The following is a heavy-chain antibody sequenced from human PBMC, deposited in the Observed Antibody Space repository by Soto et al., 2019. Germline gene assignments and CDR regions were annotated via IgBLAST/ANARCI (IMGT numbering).Heavy chain of an antibody. CDR2: ISWNSGSI. D-gene: IGHD4-4*01. CDR3: AKDISHDYSPNGMDV. J-gene: IGHJ6*02. V-gene: IGHV3-9*01. Sequence: EVQLVESGGGLVQPGRSLRLSCAASGFTFDDYAMHWVRQAPGKGLEWVSGISWNSGSIGYADSVKGRFTISRDNAKNSLYLQMNSLRAEDTALYYCAKDISHDYSPNGMDVWGQGTTVTVSS. CDR1: GFTFDDYA.